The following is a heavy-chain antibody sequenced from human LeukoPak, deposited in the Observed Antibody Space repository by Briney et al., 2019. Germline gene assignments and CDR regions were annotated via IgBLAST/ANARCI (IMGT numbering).Heavy chain of an antibody. J-gene: IGHJ4*02. Sequence: SETLSLTCTVSGGSISSYYWSWIRQPPGKGLEWIGYIYYSGSTNYNPSLKSRVTISVDTSKNQFSLKLSSETAADTAVYYCASGYSSPAIDYWGQGTLVTVSS. CDR2: IYYSGST. CDR3: ASGYSSPAIDY. CDR1: GGSISSYY. D-gene: IGHD5-18*01. V-gene: IGHV4-59*01.